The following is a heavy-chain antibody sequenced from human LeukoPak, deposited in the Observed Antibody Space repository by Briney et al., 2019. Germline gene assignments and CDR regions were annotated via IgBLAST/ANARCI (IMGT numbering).Heavy chain of an antibody. CDR2: INHSGST. CDR3: ARREYQLLSVYYYYYMDV. J-gene: IGHJ6*03. D-gene: IGHD2-2*01. Sequence: PSETLSLTCAVYGGSFSGYYWSWIRQPPGKGLEWVGEINHSGSTNYNPSLKSRVTISVDTSKNQFSLKLSSVTAADTAVYYCARREYQLLSVYYYYYMDVWGKGTTVTVSS. CDR1: GGSFSGYY. V-gene: IGHV4-34*01.